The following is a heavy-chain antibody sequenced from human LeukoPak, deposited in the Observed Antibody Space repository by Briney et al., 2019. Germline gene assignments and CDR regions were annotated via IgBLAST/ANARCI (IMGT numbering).Heavy chain of an antibody. CDR2: IRGDSSDK. J-gene: IGHJ5*02. V-gene: IGHV3-21*04. Sequence: PGGSLRLSCVASGFSFSDYPMNWVRQAPGRGLEWVSNIRGDSSDKCYGDSVKGRFTISRDNAKNSLYLQMDSLRAEDTALYYCVPGPFGELYSSEWFDPWGQGTLVTVSS. CDR1: GFSFSDYP. CDR3: VPGPFGELYSSEWFDP. D-gene: IGHD3-10*01.